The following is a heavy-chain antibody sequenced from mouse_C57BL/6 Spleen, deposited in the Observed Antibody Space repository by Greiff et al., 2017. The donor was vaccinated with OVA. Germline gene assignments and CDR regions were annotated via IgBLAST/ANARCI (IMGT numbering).Heavy chain of an antibody. Sequence: QVQLQQPGTELVKPGASVKLSCKASGYTFTSYWMHWVKQRPGQGLEWIGNINPSNGGTNYNEKFKSKATLTVDKSSSTAYMQLSSLTSEDAAVYYCARWGGYYVGWYFDGWGTGTTVTVSS. CDR1: GYTFTSYW. J-gene: IGHJ1*03. CDR2: INPSNGGT. V-gene: IGHV1-53*01. D-gene: IGHD2-3*01. CDR3: ARWGGYYVGWYFDG.